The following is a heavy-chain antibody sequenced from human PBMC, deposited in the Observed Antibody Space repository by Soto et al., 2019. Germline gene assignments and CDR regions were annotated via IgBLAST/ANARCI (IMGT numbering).Heavy chain of an antibody. CDR2: INPNSGGT. Sequence: QVQLVQSGAEVKKPGASVKVSCKASGYTFTGYYMHWVRQAPGQGLEWMGWINPNSGGTNYAQKFQGWVTMTRDTSIRTAYMELSRLRSDDTAVYYCAIGYCSSTSCSADNWFDPWGQGTLVTVSS. CDR3: AIGYCSSTSCSADNWFDP. V-gene: IGHV1-2*04. CDR1: GYTFTGYY. D-gene: IGHD2-2*01. J-gene: IGHJ5*02.